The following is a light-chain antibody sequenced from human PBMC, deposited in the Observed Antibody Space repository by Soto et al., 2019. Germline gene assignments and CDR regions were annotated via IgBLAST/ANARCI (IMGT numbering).Light chain of an antibody. J-gene: IGKJ2*01. CDR3: HQYSDWPYT. CDR1: QSVGGY. V-gene: IGKV3-15*01. CDR2: GAS. Sequence: EIVMTQSPVTLSVSPGERAALSCRASQSVGGYLAWYQQKPGQAPRLVIHGASTRATGIPPRFSGSGSGTEVTLTSSSLQSEDLAVYYCHQYSDWPYTFGQGTKLEIK.